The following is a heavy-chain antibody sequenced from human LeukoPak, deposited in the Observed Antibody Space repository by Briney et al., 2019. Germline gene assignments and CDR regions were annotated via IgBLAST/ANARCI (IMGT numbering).Heavy chain of an antibody. CDR3: ARRPAGSSIDY. J-gene: IGHJ4*02. CDR2: IYYSGST. Sequence: PSETLSLTCTVSGGSISSSSYYWGWIRQPPGKGLEWIGSIYYSGSTYYNPSLKSRVTISVDTSKNQFSLKLSSVTAADTAVYYCARRPAGSSIDYWGQGTLVTVSS. D-gene: IGHD6-19*01. CDR1: GGSISSSSYY. V-gene: IGHV4-39*07.